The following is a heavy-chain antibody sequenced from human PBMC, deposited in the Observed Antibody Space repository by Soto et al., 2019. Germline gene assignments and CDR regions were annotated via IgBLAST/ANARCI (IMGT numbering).Heavy chain of an antibody. CDR3: AKSNVGFRLFYFDI. CDR1: GFTFSSYA. J-gene: IGHJ4*02. Sequence: GGSLRLSCAASGFTFSSYAMNWVRQAPGKGLEWVSAISGSGGTTFYADSVKGRFSISRDNSKNMLHLHMNSLSAEDTAVYYCAKSNVGFRLFYFDIWGQGTMVTVSS. V-gene: IGHV3-23*01. D-gene: IGHD2-8*01. CDR2: ISGSGGTT.